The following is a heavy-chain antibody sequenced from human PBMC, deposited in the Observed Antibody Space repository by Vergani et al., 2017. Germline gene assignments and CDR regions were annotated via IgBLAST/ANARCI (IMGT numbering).Heavy chain of an antibody. CDR2: IYYSGST. CDR3: ARGADYYGSGSYYFDY. D-gene: IGHD3-10*01. Sequence: QVQLQESGPGLVKPSETLSLTCTVSGGSISSYYWSWIRQPPGKGLEWIGYIYYSGSTNYNPSLKSRVTISVDTSKNQFSLKLSSVTAADTAVYYCARGADYYGSGSYYFDYWGQGTLVTVSS. V-gene: IGHV4-59*01. CDR1: GGSISSYY. J-gene: IGHJ4*02.